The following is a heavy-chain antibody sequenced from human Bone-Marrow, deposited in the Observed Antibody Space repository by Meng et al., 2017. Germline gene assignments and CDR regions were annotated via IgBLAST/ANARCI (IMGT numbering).Heavy chain of an antibody. D-gene: IGHD3-16*01. CDR3: ARDIWGYATSFDY. Sequence: GGSLRLSCAASGFTFSSYWMSWVRQAPGKGLEWVANIKQDGSEKYYVDSVKGRFTISRDNAKNSLYLQMNSLRAEDTAVYYCARDIWGYATSFDYWCQGTLVTVSS. V-gene: IGHV3-7*01. J-gene: IGHJ4*02. CDR1: GFTFSSYW. CDR2: IKQDGSEK.